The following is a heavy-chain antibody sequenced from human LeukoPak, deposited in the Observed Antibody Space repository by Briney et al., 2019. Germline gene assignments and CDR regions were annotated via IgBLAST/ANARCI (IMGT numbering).Heavy chain of an antibody. V-gene: IGHV3-74*01. Sequence: GGSLRLSCAASGFTFSNYWMHWVRQAPGRGLVWVSRINSDGINTSYADSVKGRFTISRDNAKNTLNLRMNSLRAEDTAVYYCARDLGQYYDTSDNWFDPWGQGTLVTVSS. CDR1: GFTFSNYW. CDR3: ARDLGQYYDTSDNWFDP. D-gene: IGHD3-22*01. J-gene: IGHJ5*02. CDR2: INSDGINT.